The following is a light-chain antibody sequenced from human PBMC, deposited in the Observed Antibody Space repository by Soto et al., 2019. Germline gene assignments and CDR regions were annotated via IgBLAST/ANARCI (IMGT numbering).Light chain of an antibody. CDR3: SSYTSSSLYV. J-gene: IGLJ1*01. V-gene: IGLV2-14*01. Sequence: VLTHPASVSWSPGQSITISCTGTSSDGGGYNYVSWYQQHPGKAPKLMIYEVSNRPSGVSNRFSGSKSGNTASLTISGLQAEDEADYYCSSYTSSSLYVFGTGTKVTVL. CDR1: SSDGGGYNY. CDR2: EVS.